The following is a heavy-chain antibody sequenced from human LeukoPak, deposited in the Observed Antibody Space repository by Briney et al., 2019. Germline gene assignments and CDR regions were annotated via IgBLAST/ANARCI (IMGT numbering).Heavy chain of an antibody. CDR2: FYHSGST. V-gene: IGHV4-38-2*02. J-gene: IGHJ4*02. CDR1: GYSISSGHY. D-gene: IGHD3-10*01. CDR3: AREYDYGSGSWAY. Sequence: SSETLSLTCTVSGYSISSGHYWGWIRQPPGKGLEWIGSFYHSGSTYYNPSLKSRVTISLDTSKNQFSPKLSSVTAADTAVYYCAREYDYGSGSWAYWGQGTLVIVSS.